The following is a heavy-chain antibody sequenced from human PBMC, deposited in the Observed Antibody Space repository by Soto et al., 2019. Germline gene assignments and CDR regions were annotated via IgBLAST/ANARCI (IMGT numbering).Heavy chain of an antibody. CDR1: GFTFDNYV. D-gene: IGHD2-21*02. Sequence: GGSLRLSCAASGFTFDNYVMGWVRQAPGKGLEWVSFISGSGDSRYYADSVKGRFTISRDNSKNTVYLQMNSLRGEDSALHFWAKARGPYCGSDCQMCRCYFEYWGQGTQVTVSS. CDR3: AKARGPYCGSDCQMCRCYFEY. CDR2: ISGSGDSR. V-gene: IGHV3-23*01. J-gene: IGHJ4*02.